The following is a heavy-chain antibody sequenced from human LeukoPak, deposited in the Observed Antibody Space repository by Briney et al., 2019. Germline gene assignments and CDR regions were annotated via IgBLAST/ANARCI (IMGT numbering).Heavy chain of an antibody. CDR1: GGSFSGYY. Sequence: PSETLSLTCAVYGGSFSGYYWSWIRQPPGKGLEWIGEINHSGSTNYNPSLKSRVTISVDTSKNQFSLKLSSVTAADTAVYYCARSYSGSYQYYYYYGVDVWGQGTTVTVSS. D-gene: IGHD1-26*01. V-gene: IGHV4-34*01. J-gene: IGHJ6*02. CDR3: ARSYSGSYQYYYYYGVDV. CDR2: INHSGST.